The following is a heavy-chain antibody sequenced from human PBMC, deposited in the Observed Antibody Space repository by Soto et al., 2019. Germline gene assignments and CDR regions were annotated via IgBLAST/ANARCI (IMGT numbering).Heavy chain of an antibody. CDR1: GYTFTGYY. Sequence: ASVKVSCKASGYTFTGYYMHWVRQAPGQGLEWMGWINPNSGGTNYAQKLQGWVTMTRDTSISTAYMELSRLRSDDTAVYYCAREEGVFWSGYRYYGMDVWGQGTTVTVSS. J-gene: IGHJ6*02. CDR3: AREEGVFWSGYRYYGMDV. V-gene: IGHV1-2*04. CDR2: INPNSGGT. D-gene: IGHD3-3*01.